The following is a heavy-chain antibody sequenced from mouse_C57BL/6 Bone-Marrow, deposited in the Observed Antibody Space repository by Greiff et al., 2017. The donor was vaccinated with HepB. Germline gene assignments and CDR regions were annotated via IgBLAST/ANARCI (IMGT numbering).Heavy chain of an antibody. CDR3: TTAYGSSVYDCDF. V-gene: IGHV14-1*01. Sequence: VQLKESGAELVRPGASVKLSCTASGFNFKDYYMHWVKQRPEQGLEWIGRIDPEDGDTEYAPKFQGKATMTADTSSNTAYMQPSSLTSEDTAVYYCTTAYGSSVYDCDFGGQGTTLTVSA. D-gene: IGHD1-1*01. CDR2: IDPEDGDT. CDR1: GFNFKDYY. J-gene: IGHJ2*01.